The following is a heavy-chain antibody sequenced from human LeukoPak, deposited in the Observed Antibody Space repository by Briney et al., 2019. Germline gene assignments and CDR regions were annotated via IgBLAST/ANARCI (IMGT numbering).Heavy chain of an antibody. D-gene: IGHD6-6*01. V-gene: IGHV3-21*04. CDR2: ISSSTSYI. J-gene: IGHJ3*01. CDR1: GFTFSSYS. Sequence: GGSLRLSCAASGFTFSSYSMNRIRQAPGKGLEWVSSISSSTSYIYYADSVKGRFTISRVNAKNSLYLQINSLRAEDTAVYYCARSSYSSSSSVWGQGTMVTVSS. CDR3: ARSSYSSSSSV.